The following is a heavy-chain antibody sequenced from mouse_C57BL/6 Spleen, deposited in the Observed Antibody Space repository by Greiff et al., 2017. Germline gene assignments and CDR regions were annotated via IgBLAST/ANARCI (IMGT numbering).Heavy chain of an antibody. Sequence: DVMLVESGGDLVKPGGSLKLSCAASGFTFSSYGMSWVRQTPDKRLEWVATISSGGSYTYYPDSVKGRFTISRDNAKNTLYLQMSSLKSEDTAMYYCARHDYGNYLDYWGQGTTLTVSS. J-gene: IGHJ2*01. V-gene: IGHV5-6*02. CDR2: ISSGGSYT. D-gene: IGHD2-1*01. CDR1: GFTFSSYG. CDR3: ARHDYGNYLDY.